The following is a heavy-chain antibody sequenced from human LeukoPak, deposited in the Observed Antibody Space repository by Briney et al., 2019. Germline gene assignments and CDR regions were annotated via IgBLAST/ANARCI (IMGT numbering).Heavy chain of an antibody. CDR3: AKEALQSLRYSYISNFDY. V-gene: IGHV3-23*01. J-gene: IGHJ4*02. Sequence: GGSLRLSCAASGFTFTSYAMIWVRQTPGKGLEWVSAISASGGSAYYADSVKGRFTISRDNSKNTLYLQMNSLRAEDTAVYYCAKEALQSLRYSYISNFDYWGQGTLVTVSS. CDR1: GFTFTSYA. CDR2: ISASGGSA. D-gene: IGHD5-18*01.